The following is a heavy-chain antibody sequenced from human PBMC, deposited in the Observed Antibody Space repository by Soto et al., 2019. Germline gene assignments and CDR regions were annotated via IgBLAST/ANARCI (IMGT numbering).Heavy chain of an antibody. J-gene: IGHJ4*02. V-gene: IGHV4-30-2*01. Sequence: SETLSLTCALSGGAIDSTDYSLTWVRQQPGKGLEWIGYVTHRGTAYSIPSLNGRLTLSMDSSQTQFSLKLTSVTAADSAVYFCARIDWSRSSPDHWGRGILVTVSS. CDR1: GGAIDSTDYS. D-gene: IGHD2-21*01. CDR3: ARIDWSRSSPDH. CDR2: VTHRGTA.